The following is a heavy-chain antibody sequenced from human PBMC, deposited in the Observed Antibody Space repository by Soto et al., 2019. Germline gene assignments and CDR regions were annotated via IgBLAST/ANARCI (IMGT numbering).Heavy chain of an antibody. J-gene: IGHJ3*02. CDR3: AKDHDYPYRNAFDI. D-gene: IGHD4-17*01. Sequence: GGSLRLSCAASGFTFDDYAMHWVRQAPGKGLEWVSGISWNSGSIGYADSVKGRFTISRDNAKNSLYLQMNSLRAEDTALYYCAKDHDYPYRNAFDIWGQGTMVTVSS. V-gene: IGHV3-9*01. CDR2: ISWNSGSI. CDR1: GFTFDDYA.